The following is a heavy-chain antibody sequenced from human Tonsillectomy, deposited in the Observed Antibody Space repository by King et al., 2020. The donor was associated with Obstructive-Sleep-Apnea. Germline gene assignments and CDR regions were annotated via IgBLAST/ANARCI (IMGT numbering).Heavy chain of an antibody. D-gene: IGHD5-18*01. J-gene: IGHJ4*02. CDR1: GFTVSSTD. Sequence: VQLVESGGGLVQPGGSLRLSCAVSGFTVSSTDMSWVRQAPGKGLEWVSTLYSGGATDYADSVKGRFTISRDTSKNTRCLQMNSLRAEETAVYFCARGLGYSYGYSFDYWGQGTLVTVSS. V-gene: IGHV3-66*01. CDR3: ARGLGYSYGYSFDY. CDR2: LYSGGAT.